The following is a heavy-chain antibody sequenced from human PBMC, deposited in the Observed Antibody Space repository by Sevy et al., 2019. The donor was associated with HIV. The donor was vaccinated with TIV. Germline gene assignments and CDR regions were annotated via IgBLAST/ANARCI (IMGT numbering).Heavy chain of an antibody. J-gene: IGHJ4*02. V-gene: IGHV3-23*01. CDR3: AREGCTRPHDY. CDR1: GFTFYDYS. CDR2: LSFGCGKI. D-gene: IGHD2-8*01. Sequence: GGSLRLSCAASGFTFYDYSMSWIRQAPGKGLEGVETLSFGCGKINYADSVKGRFTISRDNSKNSFYLQMDNLRVEDTALYYCAREGCTRPHDYWGQGTRVTVSS.